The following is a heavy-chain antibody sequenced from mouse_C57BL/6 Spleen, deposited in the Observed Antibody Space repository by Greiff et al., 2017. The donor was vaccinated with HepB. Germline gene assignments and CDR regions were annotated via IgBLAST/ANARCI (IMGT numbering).Heavy chain of an antibody. D-gene: IGHD2-4*01. CDR2: ISSGGDYI. CDR1: GFTFSSYA. Sequence: EVKLMESGEGLVKPGGSLKLSCAASGFTFSSYAMSWVRQTPEKRLEWVAYISSGGDYIYYADTVKGRCTISRDNARNTLYLQMSSLKSEDTAMYYCTRPIYYDYRDYAMDDWGQGTSVTVSS. J-gene: IGHJ4*01. V-gene: IGHV5-9-1*02. CDR3: TRPIYYDYRDYAMDD.